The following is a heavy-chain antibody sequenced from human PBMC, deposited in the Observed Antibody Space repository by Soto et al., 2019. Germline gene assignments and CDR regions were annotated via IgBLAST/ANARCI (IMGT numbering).Heavy chain of an antibody. V-gene: IGHV3-23*01. CDR2: ISGSGGST. CDR1: GFTFSSYA. CDR3: FIGEVAGTPWYYYYGMDV. D-gene: IGHD6-19*01. Sequence: PGGSLRLSCAASGFTFSSYATSWVRQAPGKGLEWVSAISGSGGSTYYADSVKGRFTISRDNSKNTLYLQMNSLRAEDTAVYYCFIGEVAGTPWYYYYGMDVWGQGTTVTVSS. J-gene: IGHJ6*02.